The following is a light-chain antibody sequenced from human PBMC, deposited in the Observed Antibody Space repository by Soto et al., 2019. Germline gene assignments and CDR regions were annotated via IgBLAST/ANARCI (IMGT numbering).Light chain of an antibody. J-gene: IGKJ4*01. CDR2: GAS. CDR3: QHYGSSPPLT. V-gene: IGKV3-20*01. CDR1: QSVSSNF. Sequence: EFVLTQSPGTLSLSPGERATLSCRASQSVSSNFVAWYQQKAGQPPRLLIYGASTRGTGIPDMCSSRGSCTDFTLPISRLEPEDFAVYYCQHYGSSPPLTFGGGTKVEIK.